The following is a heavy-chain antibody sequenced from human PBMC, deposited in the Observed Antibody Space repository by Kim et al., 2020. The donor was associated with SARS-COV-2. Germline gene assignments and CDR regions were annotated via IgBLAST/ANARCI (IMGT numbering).Heavy chain of an antibody. CDR2: IYYSGST. CDR1: GGSISSYY. CDR3: ARDYLEYMDV. J-gene: IGHJ6*03. V-gene: IGHV4-59*01. Sequence: SETLSLTCTVSGGSISSYYWSWIRQPPGKGLEWIGYIYYSGSTNYNPSLKSRVTISVDTSKNQFSLKLSSVTAADTAVYYCARDYLEYMDVWGKGTTVTVSS.